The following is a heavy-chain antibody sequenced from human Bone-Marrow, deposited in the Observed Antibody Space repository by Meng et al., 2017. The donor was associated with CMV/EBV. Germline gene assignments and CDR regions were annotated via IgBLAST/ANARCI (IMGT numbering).Heavy chain of an antibody. D-gene: IGHD2-2*01. CDR3: ARDGLVEYQRKGAFDI. CDR2: IYYSGST. Sequence: SEALSLTCAVYGASFSDHYWTWIRQPPGKGLEWIGYIYYSGSTNYNPSLKSRVTISVDTSKNQFSLKLSSVTAADTAVYYCARDGLVEYQRKGAFDIWGQGTMVTVSS. CDR1: GASFSDHY. V-gene: IGHV4-59*11. J-gene: IGHJ3*02.